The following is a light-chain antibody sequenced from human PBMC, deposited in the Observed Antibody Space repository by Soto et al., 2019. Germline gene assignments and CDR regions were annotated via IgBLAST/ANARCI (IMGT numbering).Light chain of an antibody. V-gene: IGKV3-20*01. CDR2: GAS. CDR3: QQYGRSPFT. CDR1: QRVSCNF. J-gene: IGKJ2*01. Sequence: DIVLTQSPGTLSLSPGERATLSCRASQRVSCNFLAWYQQNVGQPPRLLIYGASSRATVFPDRFSGSGSGTDFILNISRLEPEDFAVYYCQQYGRSPFTFGQGTELEIK.